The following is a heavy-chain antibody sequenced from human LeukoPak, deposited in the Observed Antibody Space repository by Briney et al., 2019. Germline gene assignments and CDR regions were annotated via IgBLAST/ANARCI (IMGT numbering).Heavy chain of an antibody. CDR1: GFTVSSNY. CDR3: ARDRWDYDSSGYYKNNYWYFDL. D-gene: IGHD3-22*01. J-gene: IGHJ2*01. V-gene: IGHV3-53*01. CDR2: IYSGGST. Sequence: GGSLRLSCAASGFTVSSNYMSWVRQAPGKGLEWVSLIYSGGSTYYADSVKGRFTISRDNSKNTLYLQMNSLRAQDTAVYYCARDRWDYDSSGYYKNNYWYFDLWGRGTLVTVSS.